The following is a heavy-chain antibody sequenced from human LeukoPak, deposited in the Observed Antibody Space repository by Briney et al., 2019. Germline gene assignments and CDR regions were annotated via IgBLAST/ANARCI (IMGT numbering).Heavy chain of an antibody. J-gene: IGHJ4*02. CDR3: ASDNGYCSGGSCYRPFDF. CDR2: IIPIHGIT. Sequence: ASVKVSCKASGGTFSSYGFSWVRQAPGQGLEWMGRIIPIHGITNYAQKFQGSVTITADESTNTAYMELSSLRSEDTALYYCASDNGYCSGGSCYRPFDFWGQGTLVTVSS. D-gene: IGHD2-15*01. V-gene: IGHV1-69*04. CDR1: GGTFSSYG.